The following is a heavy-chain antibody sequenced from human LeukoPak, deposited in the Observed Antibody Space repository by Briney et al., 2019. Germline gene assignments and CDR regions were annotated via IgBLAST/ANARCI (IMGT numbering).Heavy chain of an antibody. V-gene: IGHV3-53*05. CDR3: ARTSTDGSGWFFDY. CDR2: IHPGGLI. J-gene: IGHJ4*02. Sequence: GGSLRLSCAASGFTVNTNYMSWVRQAPGKGLEWVSVIHPGGLIDYADSVKGRFTISRGIPKNTLFLQMNWLRPEDTAVYYCARTSTDGSGWFFDYWGQGILVTVSS. CDR1: GFTVNTNY. D-gene: IGHD6-19*01.